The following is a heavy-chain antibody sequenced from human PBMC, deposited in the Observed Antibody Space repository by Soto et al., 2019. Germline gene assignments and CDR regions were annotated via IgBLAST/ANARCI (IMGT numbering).Heavy chain of an antibody. Sequence: SQTLSLTCTVSGGSISSYYWSWIRQPPGKGLEWIGYIYYSGSTNYNPSLKSPDTIPVDTSKNQFSLKLSSVTAADTAVYDCARDHPFHDCYYYYGMDVWGQGTTVTVS. CDR1: GGSISSYY. CDR3: ARDHPFHDCYYYYGMDV. CDR2: IYYSGST. V-gene: IGHV4-59*01. J-gene: IGHJ6*02.